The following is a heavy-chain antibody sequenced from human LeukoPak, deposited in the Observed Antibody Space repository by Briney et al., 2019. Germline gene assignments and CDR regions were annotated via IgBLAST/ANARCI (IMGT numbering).Heavy chain of an antibody. CDR1: GGSISSGSYY. CDR3: ARRAAAASLYYFDY. J-gene: IGHJ4*02. V-gene: IGHV4-31*03. Sequence: SETLSLTCTVSGGSISSGSYYWSWIRQHPGKGLEWIGYIYYSGSTYYNPSLKSRVTISVDTSKNQFSLKLSSVTAADTAVYYCARRAAAASLYYFDYWGQGTLVTVSS. CDR2: IYYSGST. D-gene: IGHD6-13*01.